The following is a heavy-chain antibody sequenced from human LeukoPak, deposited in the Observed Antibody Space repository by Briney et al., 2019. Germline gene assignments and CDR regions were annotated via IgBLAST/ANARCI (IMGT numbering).Heavy chain of an antibody. J-gene: IGHJ4*02. CDR2: IYSGGST. CDR3: ARGAIAYCGGDCPAPFDY. D-gene: IGHD2-21*02. Sequence: GGSLRLSCAASGFTVSSNYMSWVRQAPGKGLEWVSVIYSGGSTYYADSVKGRFTISRDNSKNTLYLQMNSLRAEDTAVYYCARGAIAYCGGDCPAPFDYWGQGTLVTVSS. V-gene: IGHV3-66*01. CDR1: GFTVSSNY.